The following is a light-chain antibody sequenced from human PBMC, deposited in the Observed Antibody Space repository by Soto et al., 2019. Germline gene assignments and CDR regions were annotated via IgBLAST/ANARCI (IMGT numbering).Light chain of an antibody. CDR3: QQYDNLPLT. Sequence: DIQMTQSPSSLSASVGDRVTITCQAIKDSSNYLNWYQQKPGKAPKLLIYDASNLETGVPSRFSGSGSGTDFTFTISSLQPEDIATYYCQQYDNLPLTFGGGTKVEIK. CDR2: DAS. J-gene: IGKJ4*01. CDR1: KDSSNY. V-gene: IGKV1-33*01.